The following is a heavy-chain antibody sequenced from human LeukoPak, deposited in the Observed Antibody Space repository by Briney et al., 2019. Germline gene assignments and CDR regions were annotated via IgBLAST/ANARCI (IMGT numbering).Heavy chain of an antibody. CDR2: INQDGSKK. D-gene: IGHD6-13*01. V-gene: IGHV3-7*04. J-gene: IGHJ4*02. Sequence: GRSLRLSCAASGITFRSYGMHWVRQAPGKGLEWVANINQDGSKKYYVDSVKGRITISRDNVKNSVYLQMNSLRAEDTAVYSCARAVAAADSYWGRGTLVTVSS. CDR3: ARAVAAADSY. CDR1: GITFRSYG.